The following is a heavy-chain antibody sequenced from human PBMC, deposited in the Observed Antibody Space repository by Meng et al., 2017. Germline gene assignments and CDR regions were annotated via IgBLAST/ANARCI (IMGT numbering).Heavy chain of an antibody. CDR3: ARDSGYDSSGYYLY. J-gene: IGHJ4*02. V-gene: IGHV1-69*08. Sequence: QVLLVQSVARVKKPGASVKVACKASGGTLSSYNIRWVRQAPGQGLEWMGRIIPILGIANYAQNFQGRVTITADKSTSTAYMELSSLRSEDTAVYYCARDSGYDSSGYYLYWGQGTLVTVSS. CDR1: GGTLSSYN. D-gene: IGHD3-22*01. CDR2: IIPILGIA.